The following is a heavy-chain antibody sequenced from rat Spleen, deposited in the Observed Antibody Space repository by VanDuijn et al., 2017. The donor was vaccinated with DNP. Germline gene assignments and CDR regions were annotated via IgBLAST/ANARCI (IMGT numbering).Heavy chain of an antibody. CDR3: ATRPPTYYGNNPDY. CDR1: GVTFSDQN. Sequence: EVQLVESGGGLVQPGRSLKLSCAASGVTFSDQNMAWVRQAPKKGLEWVATVVYDGSRTYYGDSVKGRFIISRDNAKSTLYLQMDSLRSEDTATYYCATRPPTYYGNNPDYWGQGVMVTVSS. V-gene: IGHV5S10*01. J-gene: IGHJ2*01. CDR2: VVYDGSRT. D-gene: IGHD1-9*01.